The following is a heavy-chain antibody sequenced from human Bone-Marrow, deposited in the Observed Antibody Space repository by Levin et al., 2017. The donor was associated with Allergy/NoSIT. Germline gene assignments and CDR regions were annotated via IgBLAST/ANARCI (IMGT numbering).Heavy chain of an antibody. V-gene: IGHV3-23*01. CDR1: GFTLYSYA. CDR2: ISGSGTTT. Sequence: PGGSLRLSCAASGFTLYSYAIHWVRQAPGRGPEWVSGISGSGTTTDYADSVKGRFTISRDNSKNTVYMEMNSLRVDDTALYYCARSKMRCSGGSCYSGFDSWGQGTQVTVSS. J-gene: IGHJ4*02. D-gene: IGHD2-15*01. CDR3: ARSKMRCSGGSCYSGFDS.